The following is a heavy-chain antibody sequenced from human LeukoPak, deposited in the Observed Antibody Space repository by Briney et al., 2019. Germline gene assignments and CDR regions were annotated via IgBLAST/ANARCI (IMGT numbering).Heavy chain of an antibody. D-gene: IGHD3-16*01. Sequence: AGGSLRLSCAASGFTFSTYAMSWVRQAPGKGLEWVSVIYSGGSTYYADSVKGRFTISRDNSKNTLYLQMNSLRAEDTAVYYCARDLLTEAGDWGLGFDIWGQGTMVTVSS. J-gene: IGHJ3*02. CDR1: GFTFSTYA. V-gene: IGHV3-53*01. CDR2: IYSGGST. CDR3: ARDLLTEAGDWGLGFDI.